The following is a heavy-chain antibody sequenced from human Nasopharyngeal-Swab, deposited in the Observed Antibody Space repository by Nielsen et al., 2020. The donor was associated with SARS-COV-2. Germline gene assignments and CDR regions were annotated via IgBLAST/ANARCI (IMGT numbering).Heavy chain of an antibody. V-gene: IGHV4-39*01. J-gene: IGHJ6*02. Sequence: WIRQPPGKGLEWIGSIYYSGSTYYNPSLKSRVTISVDTSKNQFSPKLSSVTAADTAVYYYARRVARAPRHEGDYYYGMDAWGQGTTVTVSS. CDR3: ARRVARAPRHEGDYYYGMDA. D-gene: IGHD3-16*01. CDR2: IYYSGST.